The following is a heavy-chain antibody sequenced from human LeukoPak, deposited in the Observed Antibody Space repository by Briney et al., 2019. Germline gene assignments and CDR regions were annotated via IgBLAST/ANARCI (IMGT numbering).Heavy chain of an antibody. D-gene: IGHD2-15*01. CDR1: GYTFTSYY. CDR2: INPSGGST. CDR3: AKGYCGGGTCYSGFL. Sequence: ASVKVSCKASGYTFTSYYMHWVRQAPGQGLEWMGIINPSGGSTSYAQKFQGRVTMTRDTSTSTVYMELSSLRSEDTAVYYCAKGYCGGGTCYSGFLWGQGTLVTVSS. V-gene: IGHV1-46*01. J-gene: IGHJ4*02.